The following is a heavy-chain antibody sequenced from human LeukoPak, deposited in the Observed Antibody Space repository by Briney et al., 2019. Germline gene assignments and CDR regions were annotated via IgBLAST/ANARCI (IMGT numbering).Heavy chain of an antibody. CDR3: GKGGSDYPFDF. J-gene: IGHJ4*02. CDR1: GFSVSGYE. Sequence: GGSLRLSCAASGFSVSGYEMNWVRQAPGKGLEWISYMSSTGTTIYFADSVKGRFTISRDSAHNSLYLHMDSLTTADTAVYYCGKGGSDYPFDFWGQGTLVTVSS. V-gene: IGHV3-48*03. D-gene: IGHD3-10*01. CDR2: MSSTGTTI.